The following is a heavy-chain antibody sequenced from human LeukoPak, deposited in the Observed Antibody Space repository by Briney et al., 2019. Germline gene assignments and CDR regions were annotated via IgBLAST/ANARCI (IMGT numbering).Heavy chain of an antibody. D-gene: IGHD5-24*01. CDR3: ARAEMATNGGFIAFDI. CDR2: ISSSGSTI. V-gene: IGHV3-11*04. Sequence: GGSLRLSCAASGFTFSDYYMSWIRQAPGKGLEWVSYISSSGSTIYYADSVKGRFTISRDNAKNSLYLQMNSLRAEDTAVYYCARAEMATNGGFIAFDIWGQGTMVTVSS. CDR1: GFTFSDYY. J-gene: IGHJ3*02.